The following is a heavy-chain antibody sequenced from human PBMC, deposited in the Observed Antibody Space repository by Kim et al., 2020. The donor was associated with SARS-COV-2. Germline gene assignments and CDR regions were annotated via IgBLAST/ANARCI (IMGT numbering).Heavy chain of an antibody. D-gene: IGHD6-19*01. V-gene: IGHV4-59*09. Sequence: GITNYTPSPNSRVTRSVDTSKNQFSLKLSSVTAADTAIYYCARGAEWTVDWGQGTLVTVSS. CDR3: ARGAEWTVD. CDR2: GIT. J-gene: IGHJ4*02.